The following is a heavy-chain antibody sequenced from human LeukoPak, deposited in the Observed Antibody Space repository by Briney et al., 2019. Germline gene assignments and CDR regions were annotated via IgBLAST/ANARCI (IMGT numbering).Heavy chain of an antibody. CDR1: GFTVSSNY. J-gene: IGHJ3*02. V-gene: IGHV3-66*01. CDR2: IYSGGST. Sequence: PGGSLRLSCAASGFTVSSNYMSWVRQAPGKGLEWVSVIYSGGSTYYADSVKGRFTISRDNSKNTLYLQMNSLRAEDTAVYYCAKDSYSSGRAPDDAFDIWGQGTMVTVSS. D-gene: IGHD6-19*01. CDR3: AKDSYSSGRAPDDAFDI.